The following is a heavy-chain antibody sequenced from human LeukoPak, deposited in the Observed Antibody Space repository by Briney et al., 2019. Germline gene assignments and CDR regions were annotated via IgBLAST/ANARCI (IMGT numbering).Heavy chain of an antibody. Sequence: GGSLRLSCAASGFTLSSYGMHWVRQAPGKGLEWVAVIWYDGSNKYYADSVKGRFTISRDNSKNTLYLQMNSLRAEDTAVYYCARDRYYYDSSGYYSSQYYFDYWGQGTLVTVSS. J-gene: IGHJ4*02. V-gene: IGHV3-33*01. CDR3: ARDRYYYDSSGYYSSQYYFDY. CDR2: IWYDGSNK. CDR1: GFTLSSYG. D-gene: IGHD3-22*01.